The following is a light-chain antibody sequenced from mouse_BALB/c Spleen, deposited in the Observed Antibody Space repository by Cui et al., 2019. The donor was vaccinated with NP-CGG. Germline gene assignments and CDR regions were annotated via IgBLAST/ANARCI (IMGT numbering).Light chain of an antibody. CDR3: ALWYSNHWV. J-gene: IGLJ1*01. Sequence: QAVVNPESALTTSPGETVTLTCRSSTGAVTTSNYANWVQEKPDHLFTGLIGGTHNRAPGVPARFSGSLIGDKAALTITGAQTEDEAIYFCALWYSNHWVFGGGTKLTAL. CDR2: GTH. CDR1: TGAVTTSNY. V-gene: IGLV1*01.